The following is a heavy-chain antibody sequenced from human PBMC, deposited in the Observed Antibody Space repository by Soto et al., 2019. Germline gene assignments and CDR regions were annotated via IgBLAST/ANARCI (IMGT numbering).Heavy chain of an antibody. CDR2: MNPNSGNT. CDR1: GYTFTSYD. V-gene: IGHV1-8*01. J-gene: IGHJ6*03. CDR3: ARKYYDFWSGYPVDYYYYMHV. D-gene: IGHD3-3*01. Sequence: ASVKVSCKASGYTFTSYDINWVRQATGQGLEWMGWMNPNSGNTGYAQKFQGRVTMTRNTSISTAYMEVSTLRSEDTAVYYCARKYYDFWSGYPVDYYYYMHVWGKGTTVTVSS.